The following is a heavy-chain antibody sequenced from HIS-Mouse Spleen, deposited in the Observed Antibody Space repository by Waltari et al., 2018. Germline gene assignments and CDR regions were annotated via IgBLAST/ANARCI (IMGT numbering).Heavy chain of an antibody. J-gene: IGHJ5*02. CDR3: ARELGVVVTAIGGFDP. CDR1: GFTFSSSW. V-gene: IGHV3-74*01. CDR2: INSDGSST. D-gene: IGHD2-21*02. Sequence: EVQLVESGGGLVQPGGSLRLSCSASGFTFSSSWMHWVRHAPGKGLVWVSRINSDGSSTSYADSVKGRFTISRDNAKNTLYLQMNSLRAEDTAVYYCARELGVVVTAIGGFDPWGQGTLVTVSS.